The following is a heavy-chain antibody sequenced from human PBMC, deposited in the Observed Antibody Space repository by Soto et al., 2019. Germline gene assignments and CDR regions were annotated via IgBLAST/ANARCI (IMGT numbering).Heavy chain of an antibody. V-gene: IGHV1-46*03. CDR1: GYTFTSYY. Sequence: ASVKVSCKASGYTFTSYYMHWVRQAPGQGLEWMGIINPSGGSTSYAQKFQGRVTMTRDTSTSTVYMELTRLRHEDPAGCYYARGIYEPDTNWFDPWGQGTLVTVSS. D-gene: IGHD2-2*02. CDR2: INPSGGST. J-gene: IGHJ5*02. CDR3: ARGIYEPDTNWFDP.